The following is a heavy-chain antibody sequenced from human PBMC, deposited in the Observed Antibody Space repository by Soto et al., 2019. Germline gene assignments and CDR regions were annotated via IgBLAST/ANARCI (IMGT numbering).Heavy chain of an antibody. CDR1: GFTFSSYS. CDR3: ARGHPNYYDSSGYLDY. V-gene: IGHV3-21*01. J-gene: IGHJ4*02. D-gene: IGHD3-22*01. Sequence: KPGGSLRLSCAASGFTFSSYSMNWVRQAPGKGLEWVSSISSSSSYIYYADSVKGRFTISRDNAKNALYLQMNSLRAEDTAVYYCARGHPNYYDSSGYLDYWGQGTLVTVSS. CDR2: ISSSSSYI.